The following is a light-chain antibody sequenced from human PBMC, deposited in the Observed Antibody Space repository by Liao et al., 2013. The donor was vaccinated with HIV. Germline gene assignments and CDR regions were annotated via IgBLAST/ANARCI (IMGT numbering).Light chain of an antibody. J-gene: IGLJ1*01. Sequence: SYELTQPPSVSVSPGQTATITCSGDNLGNKFVCWYQQRPGQSPVLVIYQDNRRPSGIPERFSGSNSGNTAILVISGTQVMDEADYYCQAWDSTISYVFGTGTKVTVV. V-gene: IGLV3-1*01. CDR3: QAWDSTISYV. CDR1: NLGNKF. CDR2: QDN.